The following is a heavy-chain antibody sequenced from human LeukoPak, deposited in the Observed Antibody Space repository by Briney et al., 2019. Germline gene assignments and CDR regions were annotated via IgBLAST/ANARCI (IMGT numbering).Heavy chain of an antibody. D-gene: IGHD5-24*01. CDR1: GFTFSSYS. CDR3: ARDRGNGFNSYFFDY. Sequence: PGGSLRLSCAASGFTFSSYSMNWVRQAPGKGLEWVANIKQDGSEKYSVDSVKGRFTISRDNAKNSLFLQMNSLRAEDTALYYCARDRGNGFNSYFFDYWGQGTLVTVSS. V-gene: IGHV3-7*01. J-gene: IGHJ4*02. CDR2: IKQDGSEK.